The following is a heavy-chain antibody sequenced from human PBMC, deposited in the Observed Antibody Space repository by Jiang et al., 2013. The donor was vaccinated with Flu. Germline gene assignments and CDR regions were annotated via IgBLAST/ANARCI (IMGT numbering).Heavy chain of an antibody. J-gene: IGHJ4*02. V-gene: IGHV4-31*02. CDR3: ATASVDILTGYPFDY. D-gene: IGHD3-9*01. Sequence: KGLEWIGYIYYMGALLQPSLKSRVTISVDTSKNQFSLKLSSVTAADTAVYYCATASVDILTGYPFDYWGQGTLVTVSS. CDR2: IYYMGAL.